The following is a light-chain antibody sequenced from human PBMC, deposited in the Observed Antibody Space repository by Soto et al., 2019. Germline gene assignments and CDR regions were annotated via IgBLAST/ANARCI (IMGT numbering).Light chain of an antibody. CDR3: QQYNSYS. Sequence: DIQITQSPSTLSASVGDRVTITCRASQSISNWLAWYQQKPGKAPKLLIYQASTLASGVPSRFSGSGSGSEFTLTISSLQPDDFATYYCQQYNSYSFGQGTKVDIK. CDR2: QAS. CDR1: QSISNW. J-gene: IGKJ1*01. V-gene: IGKV1-5*03.